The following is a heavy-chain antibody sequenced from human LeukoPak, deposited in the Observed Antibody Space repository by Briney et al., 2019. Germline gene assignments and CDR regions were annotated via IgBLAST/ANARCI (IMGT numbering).Heavy chain of an antibody. Sequence: ASVKVSCKASGYTFTTYYMHWVRQAPGQGLEWMGIINPLGGSTTYAHKFQDRLTITRDTPTSTVYMELSSLRSEDTAVYYCARVHDFWSGFFDYWGQGTLVTVSS. CDR1: GYTFTTYY. V-gene: IGHV1-46*01. D-gene: IGHD3-3*01. CDR3: ARVHDFWSGFFDY. J-gene: IGHJ4*02. CDR2: INPLGGST.